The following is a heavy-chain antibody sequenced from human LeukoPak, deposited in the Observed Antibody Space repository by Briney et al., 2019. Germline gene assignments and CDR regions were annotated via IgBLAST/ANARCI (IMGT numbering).Heavy chain of an antibody. CDR3: ATLNGGSGFQDV. J-gene: IGHJ6*02. D-gene: IGHD3-10*01. V-gene: IGHV3-30*04. CDR2: ISYDGSNK. CDR1: GFTFSSYA. Sequence: SGGSLRLSCAASGFTFSSYAMHWVRQAPGKGLEWGAVISYDGSNKYYADSVKGRFTISRDNSKNTLYLQMNSLRAEDTAVYYCATLNGGSGFQDVWGQGTTVTVSS.